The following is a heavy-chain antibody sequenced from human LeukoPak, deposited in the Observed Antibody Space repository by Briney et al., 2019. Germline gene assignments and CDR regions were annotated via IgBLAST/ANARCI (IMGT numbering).Heavy chain of an antibody. V-gene: IGHV3-9*01. Sequence: PGGSLRLSCAASGFTFDDYAMHWVRQAPGKGLEWVSGISWNSGSIGYADSVKGRFTISRDNAKNSLYLQMNSLRAEDTALYYCAKVVYTAMAGSYWYFDLWGRGTLVTVSS. CDR1: GFTFDDYA. CDR2: ISWNSGSI. CDR3: AKVVYTAMAGSYWYFDL. J-gene: IGHJ2*01. D-gene: IGHD5-18*01.